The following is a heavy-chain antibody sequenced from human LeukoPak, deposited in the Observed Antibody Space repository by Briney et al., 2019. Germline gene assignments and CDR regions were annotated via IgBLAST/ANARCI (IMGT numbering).Heavy chain of an antibody. V-gene: IGHV3-48*03. Sequence: PGGSLRLSCAASGFTYSSYEMNWVRQAPGKGLEGVSYISSSGTPIHYADSVKGRFTISRDNAKNSLFLQMNSLRAEDTAVYYCAREKTACGGDCYDSWGQGTLVTASS. J-gene: IGHJ4*02. CDR1: GFTYSSYE. D-gene: IGHD2-21*01. CDR3: AREKTACGGDCYDS. CDR2: ISSSGTPI.